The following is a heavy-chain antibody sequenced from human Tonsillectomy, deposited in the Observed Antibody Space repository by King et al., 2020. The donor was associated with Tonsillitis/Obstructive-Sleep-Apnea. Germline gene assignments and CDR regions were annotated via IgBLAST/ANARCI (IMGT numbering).Heavy chain of an antibody. J-gene: IGHJ6*02. CDR3: ARVPADVLVLAAEHDYYLMDV. D-gene: IGHD2-2*01. Sequence: VQLQESGPGLVKPSQTLSLTCTVSGGSISSGAYYWSWIRQHPGKGLEGIGYIYYSGSTYYNPSLKSRVTISVDTSKNQFSLKLNSVTAAYTAVYYCARVPADVLVLAAEHDYYLMDVWGQGSTVTVSS. CDR2: IYYSGST. CDR1: GGSISSGAYY. V-gene: IGHV4-31*03.